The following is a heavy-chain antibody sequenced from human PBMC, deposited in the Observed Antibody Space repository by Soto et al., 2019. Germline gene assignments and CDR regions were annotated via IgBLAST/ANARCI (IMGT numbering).Heavy chain of an antibody. J-gene: IGHJ4*02. CDR3: ARDTDILTWDN. V-gene: IGHV4-59*01. Sequence: PSETLSLTCTVSGGSISSYYWSWIRQPPGKGLEWIGYIYYSGSTNYNPSLKSRVTISVDTSKNQFSLKLSSVTAADTAVYYCARDTDILTWDNWGQGTLVTVSS. CDR1: GGSISSYY. CDR2: IYYSGST. D-gene: IGHD3-9*01.